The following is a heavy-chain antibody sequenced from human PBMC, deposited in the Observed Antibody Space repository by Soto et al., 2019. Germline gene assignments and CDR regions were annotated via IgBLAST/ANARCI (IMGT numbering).Heavy chain of an antibody. J-gene: IGHJ2*01. Sequence: QVQLVESGGGVVQPGRSLRLSCAASGFTFSSYAMHWVRQAPGKGLEWVAVISYDGSNKYYADSVKGRFTISRDNSKKKLYLQMNSLRAEETAVYYCERDLKSLGCSGGRCYSHWYFALWGRCTLVTVSS. V-gene: IGHV3-30-3*01. CDR2: ISYDGSNK. D-gene: IGHD2-15*01. CDR3: ERDLKSLGCSGGRCYSHWYFAL. CDR1: GFTFSSYA.